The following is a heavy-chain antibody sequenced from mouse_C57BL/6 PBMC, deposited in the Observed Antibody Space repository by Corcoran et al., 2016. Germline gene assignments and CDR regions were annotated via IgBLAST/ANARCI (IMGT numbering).Heavy chain of an antibody. V-gene: IGHV1-26*01. CDR2: INPNNGGT. CDR3: AREVYDYDAWYFDV. J-gene: IGHJ1*03. CDR1: GYTFTDYY. Sequence: EVQLQQSGPELVKPGASVKISCKASGYTFTDYYMNWVKQSHGKSLEWIGDINPNNGGTSYNQKFKGKATLTVDKSSSTAYMELRSLTSEDSAVYYCAREVYDYDAWYFDVWGTVTTVTVSS. D-gene: IGHD2-4*01.